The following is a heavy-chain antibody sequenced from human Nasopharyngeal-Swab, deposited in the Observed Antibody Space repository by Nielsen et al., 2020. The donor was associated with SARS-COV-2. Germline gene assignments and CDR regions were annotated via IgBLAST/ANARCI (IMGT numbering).Heavy chain of an antibody. J-gene: IGHJ6*02. CDR1: GFTVSSNY. V-gene: IGHV3-53*01. D-gene: IGHD2-2*01. CDR2: IYSGGST. CDR3: ARVPCSSTSCYVGGYGMDV. Sequence: GGSLRLSCAASGFTVSSNYMSWVRQAPGKGLEWVSVIYSGGSTYYADPVKGRFTISRDNSKNTLYLQMNSLRAEDTAVYYCARVPCSSTSCYVGGYGMDVWGQGTTVTVSS.